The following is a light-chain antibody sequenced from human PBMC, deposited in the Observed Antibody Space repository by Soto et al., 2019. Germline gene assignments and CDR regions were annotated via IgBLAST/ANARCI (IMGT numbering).Light chain of an antibody. CDR2: AAS. J-gene: IGKJ3*01. CDR3: QHNYKTPHT. V-gene: IGKV1-39*01. CDR1: QSINSY. Sequence: DIQMTQSPSSLSASVGDRVTITCRASQSINSYLNWYQQKPGKSPELLIYAASSLQRGVPSRFSGSGSGTDFTLTINSLQPEDFATYFCQHNYKTPHTFGPGTNVDIK.